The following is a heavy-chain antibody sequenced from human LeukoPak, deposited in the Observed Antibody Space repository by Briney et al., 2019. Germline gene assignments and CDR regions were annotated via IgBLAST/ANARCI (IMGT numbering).Heavy chain of an antibody. CDR2: IRPEGTTT. Sequence: GGSLRLSCAASGFTFSTYWIHWVRQAPGKGLVWVSRIRPEGTTTAYADSVKGRFTISRDNAKNTLFLQMNSLSAEDTAVYYCARDLDWILFDYWGQGTLVTVSS. D-gene: IGHD3-9*01. CDR3: ARDLDWILFDY. V-gene: IGHV3-74*03. J-gene: IGHJ4*02. CDR1: GFTFSTYW.